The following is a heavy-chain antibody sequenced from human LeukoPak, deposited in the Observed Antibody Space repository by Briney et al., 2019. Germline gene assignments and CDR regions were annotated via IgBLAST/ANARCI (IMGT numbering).Heavy chain of an antibody. D-gene: IGHD2-15*01. J-gene: IGHJ4*02. Sequence: GGSLRLSCAASGFTFSSYSLNWVRQAPGKGLEWVSSISSSSSYIYYADSVKGRFTISRDNAKNSLYLQMNSLRAEDTAVYYCARRSRIGGAAAHDPNFDYWGQGTLVTVSS. V-gene: IGHV3-21*01. CDR3: ARRSRIGGAAAHDPNFDY. CDR1: GFTFSSYS. CDR2: ISSSSSYI.